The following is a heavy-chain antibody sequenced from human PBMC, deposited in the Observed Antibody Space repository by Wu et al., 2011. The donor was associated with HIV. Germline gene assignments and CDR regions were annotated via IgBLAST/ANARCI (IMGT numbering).Heavy chain of an antibody. CDR1: GYTFVGYN. J-gene: IGHJ3*02. CDR2: MNTDSGDI. V-gene: IGHV1-2*04. CDR3: ARDLWLGLGDAFDI. Sequence: QVQLVQSGAEVKEPGASMRVACKASGYTFVGYNIHWVRQVPGQGLEWMGWMNTDSGDIKSAQKFQGWVTMTRDTSISTAYLELSRLRSDDTAVYYCARDLWLGLGDAFDIWGQGTMVTVSS. D-gene: IGHD5-18*01.